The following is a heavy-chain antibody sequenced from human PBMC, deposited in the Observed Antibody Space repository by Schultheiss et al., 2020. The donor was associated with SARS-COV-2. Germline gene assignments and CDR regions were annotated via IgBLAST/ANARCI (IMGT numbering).Heavy chain of an antibody. CDR2: ISSSSSYI. V-gene: IGHV3-21*01. CDR3: ARQKDAAAGNPPGALAWYFDL. Sequence: GESLKISCAASGFTFSSYSMNWVRQAPGKGLEWVSSISSSSSYIYYADSVKGRFTISRDNAKNSLYLQMNSLRAEDTAVYYCARQKDAAAGNPPGALAWYFDLWGRGTLVTVSS. J-gene: IGHJ2*01. CDR1: GFTFSSYS. D-gene: IGHD6-13*01.